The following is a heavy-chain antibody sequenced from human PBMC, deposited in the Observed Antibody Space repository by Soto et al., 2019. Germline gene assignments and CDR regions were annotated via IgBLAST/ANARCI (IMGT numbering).Heavy chain of an antibody. CDR1: GYTFTGYY. CDR2: INPNSGGT. Sequence: ASVKVSCKASGYTFTGYYMHWVRQAPGQGLEWMGWINPNSGGTNYAQKFQGWVTMTRDTSISTAYMELSRLRSDDTAVYYCAREPTVTSRGWFDPWGQGTLVTVSS. J-gene: IGHJ5*02. V-gene: IGHV1-2*04. D-gene: IGHD4-4*01. CDR3: AREPTVTSRGWFDP.